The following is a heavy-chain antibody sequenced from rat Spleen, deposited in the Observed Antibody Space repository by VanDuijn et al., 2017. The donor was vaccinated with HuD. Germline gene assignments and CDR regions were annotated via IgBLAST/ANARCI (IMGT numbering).Heavy chain of an antibody. D-gene: IGHD1-4*01. CDR2: ISYDGSST. CDR1: GFTFSNYG. Sequence: EVQLVESGGGLVQPGRSLKLSCAASGFTFSNYGMAWVRQAPTKGLEWVATISYDGSSTYYRDSVKGRFTISRDNAKSTLYLQMNSLRSEDTATYYCTRTRVGVMDAWGQGVMVTVSS. J-gene: IGHJ2*01. CDR3: TRTRVGVMDA. V-gene: IGHV5-29*01.